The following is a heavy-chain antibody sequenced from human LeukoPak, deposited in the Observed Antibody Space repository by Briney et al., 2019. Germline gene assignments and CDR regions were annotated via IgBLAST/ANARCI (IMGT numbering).Heavy chain of an antibody. V-gene: IGHV3-30*02. D-gene: IGHD3-10*01. CDR2: IRFDSSNR. Sequence: PGGSLRLSCAGSGFNFRSYGMHWVRQAPGKGLEWLAFIRFDSSNRFYADSVKGRFTISRDKSKNTLYLQMNSLRTEDTAMYYCARDSELWSLDYWGQGTLVTVSS. J-gene: IGHJ4*02. CDR1: GFNFRSYG. CDR3: ARDSELWSLDY.